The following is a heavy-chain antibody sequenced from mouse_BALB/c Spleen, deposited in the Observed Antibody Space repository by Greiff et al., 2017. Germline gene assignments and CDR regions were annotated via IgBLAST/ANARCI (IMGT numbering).Heavy chain of an antibody. J-gene: IGHJ4*01. CDR3: AREGGTTATAMDY. CDR1: GYTFTSYW. Sequence: QVQLQQSGAELAKPGASVKMSCKASGYTFTSYWMHLVKQRPGQGLEWIGYINPSTGYTEYNQKFKDKATLTADKSSSTAYMQLSSLTSEDSAVYYCAREGGTTATAMDYWGQGTSVTVSS. CDR2: INPSTGYT. D-gene: IGHD1-2*01. V-gene: IGHV1-7*01.